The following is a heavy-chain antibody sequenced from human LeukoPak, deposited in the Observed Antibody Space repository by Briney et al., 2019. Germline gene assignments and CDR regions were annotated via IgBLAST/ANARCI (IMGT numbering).Heavy chain of an antibody. Sequence: GGSLRLSCAASGFTVSSNYMSWVRQAPGKGLEWVSVIYSGGSTYYADSVKGRFTISRDNAKNSLYLQMNSLRAEDTAVDYCARDIGYCSSTSCYTYFDYWGQGTLVTVSS. CDR1: GFTVSSNY. D-gene: IGHD2-2*02. J-gene: IGHJ4*02. CDR3: ARDIGYCSSTSCYTYFDY. CDR2: IYSGGST. V-gene: IGHV3-66*01.